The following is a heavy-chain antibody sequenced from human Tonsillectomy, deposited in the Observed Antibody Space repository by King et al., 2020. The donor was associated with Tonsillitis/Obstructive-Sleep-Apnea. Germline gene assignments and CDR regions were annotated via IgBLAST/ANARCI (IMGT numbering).Heavy chain of an antibody. Sequence: VQLVESGAEVKMPGESLKISCKGSGYTFTSYWSAWVRQMPGRGLEWMGIFYPGDSDTRYSPSVQGQVTIPADKSNSTAYLQWGSLKASDTAMYYCARLSRDNFESFDYWGQGTLVTVSS. V-gene: IGHV5-51*01. CDR1: GYTFTSYW. CDR3: ARLSRDNFESFDY. J-gene: IGHJ4*02. D-gene: IGHD5-24*01. CDR2: FYPGDSDT.